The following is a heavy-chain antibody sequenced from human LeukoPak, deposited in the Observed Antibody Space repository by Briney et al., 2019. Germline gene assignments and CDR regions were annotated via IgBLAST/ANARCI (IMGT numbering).Heavy chain of an antibody. CDR1: GFTFGHYG. CDR3: AKYRSGNFDYYPDLDC. CDR2: TRYDESLK. Sequence: GGSLRLSCAASGFTFGHYGMHWVRQGPGRGLEWVAFTRYDESLKYYADSVKGRFTISRDNSKNTLFLQMNSLRAEDTAVYYCAKYRSGNFDYYPDLDCWGQGTTVTVSS. D-gene: IGHD3-9*01. V-gene: IGHV3-30*02. J-gene: IGHJ6*02.